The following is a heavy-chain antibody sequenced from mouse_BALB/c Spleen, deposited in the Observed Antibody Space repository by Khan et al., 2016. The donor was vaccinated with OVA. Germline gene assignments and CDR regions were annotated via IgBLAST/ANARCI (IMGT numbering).Heavy chain of an antibody. V-gene: IGHV3-2*02. J-gene: IGHJ2*01. Sequence: EVQLVESGPGLVKPSQSLSLTCTVTGYSITSGYAWNWIRQFPGNQLEWMGYISYSGVTSYTPSLKSRISITRDTSKNQFFLQLNSVTTEDTASYYCARGYYYGYYVDYWGQGTTLTVSS. CDR1: GYSITSGYA. CDR2: ISYSGVT. D-gene: IGHD1-1*01. CDR3: ARGYYYGYYVDY.